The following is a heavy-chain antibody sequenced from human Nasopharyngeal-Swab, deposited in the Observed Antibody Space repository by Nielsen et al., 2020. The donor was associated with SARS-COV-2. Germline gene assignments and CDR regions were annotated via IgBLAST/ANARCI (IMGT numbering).Heavy chain of an antibody. CDR1: GYTLTELS. Sequence: VQVSCKVSGYTLTELSMHWVRQAPGKGLEWVGGFDPEDGETIYAQKFQGRVTMTEDTSTDTAYMELSSLTSEDTAVYYCTTVAGSYGRFDYWGQGTLVTVSS. J-gene: IGHJ4*02. CDR2: FDPEDGET. CDR3: TTVAGSYGRFDY. D-gene: IGHD1-26*01. V-gene: IGHV1-24*01.